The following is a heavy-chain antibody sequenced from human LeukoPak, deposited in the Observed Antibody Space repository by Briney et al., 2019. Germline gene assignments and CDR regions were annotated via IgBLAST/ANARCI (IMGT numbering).Heavy chain of an antibody. Sequence: PGGSLRLSCAASGFTFSSYAMSWVRPAPGKGLEWVSAISGSGGSTYYADSVKGRFTISRDNSKNTLYLQMNSLGAEDTAVYYCAKVEGVNIVVVPAATTSFDYWGQGTLVTVSS. CDR2: ISGSGGST. J-gene: IGHJ4*02. D-gene: IGHD2-2*01. CDR3: AKVEGVNIVVVPAATTSFDY. V-gene: IGHV3-23*01. CDR1: GFTFSSYA.